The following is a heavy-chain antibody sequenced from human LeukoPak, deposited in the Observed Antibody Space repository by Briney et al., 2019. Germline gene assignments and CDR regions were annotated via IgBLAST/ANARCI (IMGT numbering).Heavy chain of an antibody. Sequence: PGGSLRLSCAASGFTFSSYSMNWVRQAPGKGLEWVSYISSSGRSILYADSVKGRFTVSRDNAKNSLYLQMNSLRAEDTAVYYCAREIPSVSYAPDYWGQGTLVTVSS. D-gene: IGHD1-26*01. V-gene: IGHV3-21*05. CDR1: GFTFSSYS. J-gene: IGHJ4*02. CDR2: ISSSGRSI. CDR3: AREIPSVSYAPDY.